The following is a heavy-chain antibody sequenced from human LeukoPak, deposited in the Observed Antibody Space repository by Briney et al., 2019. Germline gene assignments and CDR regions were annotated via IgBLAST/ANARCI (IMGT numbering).Heavy chain of an antibody. CDR3: AREFVLRYFEGYMDV. Sequence: GGSLRLSRAVSGFTFRSYSMNWVRQAPGKGLEWVSYISSGSGTIYYADSVRGRFTISRDNAKNSLYLQMNSLRAEDTAVYYCAREFVLRYFEGYMDVWGKGTTVTVSS. D-gene: IGHD3-9*01. V-gene: IGHV3-48*01. CDR1: GFTFRSYS. CDR2: ISSGSGTI. J-gene: IGHJ6*03.